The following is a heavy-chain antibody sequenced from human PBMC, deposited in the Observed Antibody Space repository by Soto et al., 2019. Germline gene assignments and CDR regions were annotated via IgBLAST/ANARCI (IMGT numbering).Heavy chain of an antibody. D-gene: IGHD3-10*01. J-gene: IGHJ4*02. Sequence: QVQLVESGGGVVQPGRSLRLSCAASGFTFSSYAMHWVRQAPGKGLEWVAVISYDGSNKYYADSVKGRFTISRDNSKNTLYLPMTSLRAEDKALYYCARGGNLWFGEPFDYWGQGTLVTVSS. CDR1: GFTFSSYA. CDR3: ARGGNLWFGEPFDY. CDR2: ISYDGSNK. V-gene: IGHV3-30-3*01.